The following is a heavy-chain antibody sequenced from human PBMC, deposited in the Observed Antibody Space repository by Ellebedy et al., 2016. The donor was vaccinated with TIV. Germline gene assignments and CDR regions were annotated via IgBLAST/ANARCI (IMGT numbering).Heavy chain of an antibody. V-gene: IGHV3-33*08. Sequence: GGSLRLXXAASGFPFSSYGTHWVRQAPGKGLEWVAVIWYDGSNKYYADSVQGRFTISRDNSKNTLYLQMDSLRAEDRAVYYCARGVIPKYSGFGAGWFDPWGQGTLVTVSS. CDR1: GFPFSSYG. CDR2: IWYDGSNK. D-gene: IGHD3-16*01. CDR3: ARGVIPKYSGFGAGWFDP. J-gene: IGHJ5*02.